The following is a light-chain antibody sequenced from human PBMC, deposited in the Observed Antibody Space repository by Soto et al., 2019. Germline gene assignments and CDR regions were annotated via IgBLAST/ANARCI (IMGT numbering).Light chain of an antibody. CDR1: QSVSSY. Sequence: EIVLTQSPATLSLSPGERATLSCRASQSVSSYLAWYQQKPGQAPSLLIYDASNRATGIPARFSGSGSGTDFTLTISSLEPEDFAVYYCQQRSNWPPPITFGQGTRLEIK. CDR2: DAS. J-gene: IGKJ5*01. V-gene: IGKV3-11*01. CDR3: QQRSNWPPPIT.